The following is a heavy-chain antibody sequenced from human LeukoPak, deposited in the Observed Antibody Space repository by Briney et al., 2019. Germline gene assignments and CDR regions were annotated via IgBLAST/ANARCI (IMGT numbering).Heavy chain of an antibody. CDR1: GYTFTSYG. Sequence: GASVKVSCKASGYTFTSYGISWVRQAPGQGLEWMGWISAYNGNTNYAQKLQGRVTMTTDTSTSTAYMELRSLRSDDTAVYYCARGPSITIFGVVIPYYFVYWGQGTLVTVSS. V-gene: IGHV1-18*01. CDR2: ISAYNGNT. D-gene: IGHD3-3*01. CDR3: ARGPSITIFGVVIPYYFVY. J-gene: IGHJ4*02.